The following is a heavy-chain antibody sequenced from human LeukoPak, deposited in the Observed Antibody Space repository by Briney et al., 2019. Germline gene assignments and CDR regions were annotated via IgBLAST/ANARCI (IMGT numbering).Heavy chain of an antibody. D-gene: IGHD7-27*01. Sequence: GGSLRLSCEASGFTFRTYGMTWVRQAPGKGLEWVSGITGSSTWTYYSDSVKGRFTISRDNSKNTLHLQMDSLRAEDTAIYYCARELVSLGTGYFDLWGRGTLVTVSS. CDR3: ARELVSLGTGYFDL. CDR2: ITGSSTWT. J-gene: IGHJ2*01. CDR1: GFTFRTYG. V-gene: IGHV3-23*01.